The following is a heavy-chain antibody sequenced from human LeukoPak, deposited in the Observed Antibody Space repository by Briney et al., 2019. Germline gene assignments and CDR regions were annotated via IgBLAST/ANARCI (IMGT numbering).Heavy chain of an antibody. V-gene: IGHV3-11*01. CDR1: GFTFSDYY. CDR3: VKKGGSGRKPAAGDY. D-gene: IGHD3-10*01. J-gene: IGHJ4*02. CDR2: ISSSGSTI. Sequence: PGGSLRLSCAASGFTFSDYYMSWIRQAPGKGLEWVSYISSSGSTIYYADSVKGRFTISRDNAKNSLYLQMNSLRAEDTAVYYCVKKGGSGRKPAAGDYWGQGTLVTVSS.